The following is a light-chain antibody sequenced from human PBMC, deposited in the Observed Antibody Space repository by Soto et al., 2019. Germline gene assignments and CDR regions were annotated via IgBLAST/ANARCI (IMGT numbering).Light chain of an antibody. CDR3: QRYGSSPSFT. J-gene: IGKJ3*01. Sequence: EIVLTQSPGTLSLSPGERATLSCRASQSVSSSYLAWYQQKAGQAPRLLIYGASSRATGIPDRFSGSGSGTDFTLTISILEPEDLAVYYCQRYGSSPSFTFDPGTKADIK. V-gene: IGKV3-20*01. CDR2: GAS. CDR1: QSVSSSY.